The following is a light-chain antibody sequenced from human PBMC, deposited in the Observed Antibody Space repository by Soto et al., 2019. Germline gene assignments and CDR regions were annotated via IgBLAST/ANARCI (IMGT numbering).Light chain of an antibody. J-gene: IGKJ1*01. CDR2: GAS. V-gene: IGKV3-20*01. CDR3: QQYGASPRT. CDR1: QSVSSSY. Sequence: IVLTQSPGTLSLSPGERATLSCRASQSVSSSYLAWYQQKPGQGPRLLIYGASSRATGIPDRFSGSGSGTDFTLTISRLEPEDFAVYYCQQYGASPRTFGQGTKVDI.